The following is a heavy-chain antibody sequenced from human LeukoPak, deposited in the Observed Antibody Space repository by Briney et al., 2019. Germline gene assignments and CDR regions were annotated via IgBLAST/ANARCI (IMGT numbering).Heavy chain of an antibody. Sequence: SETLSLTCTVSGGSISSYYWSWIRQPPGKGLEWIGYIYYSGSTNYNPSLKSRVTISVDSSKNQFSLKLSSVTAADTAVYYCATSMGYYALDYWGQGTLVTVSS. J-gene: IGHJ4*02. V-gene: IGHV4-59*08. CDR2: IYYSGST. CDR1: GGSISSYY. CDR3: ATSMGYYALDY. D-gene: IGHD3-3*01.